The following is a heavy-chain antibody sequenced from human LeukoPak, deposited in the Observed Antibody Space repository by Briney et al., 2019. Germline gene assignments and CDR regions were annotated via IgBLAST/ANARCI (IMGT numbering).Heavy chain of an antibody. D-gene: IGHD2-2*01. CDR3: AREVGRYCSSTSCESDAFDI. Sequence: ASVKVSCKTSGGTFSSYAISWVRQAPGQGLEWMGGIIPIFGTANYAQKFQGRVTITADESTSTAYMELSSLRSEDTAVYYCAREVGRYCSSTSCESDAFDIWGQGTMVTVSS. CDR2: IIPIFGTA. J-gene: IGHJ3*02. CDR1: GGTFSSYA. V-gene: IGHV1-69*13.